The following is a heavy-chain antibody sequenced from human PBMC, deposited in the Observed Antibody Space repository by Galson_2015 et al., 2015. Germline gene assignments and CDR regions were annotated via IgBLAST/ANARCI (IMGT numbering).Heavy chain of an antibody. D-gene: IGHD6-19*01. CDR2: ISTVSTSSTYI. CDR1: GFTFSTYS. Sequence: SLRLSCAASGFTFSTYSMNWVRQAPGKGLEWVATISTVSTSSTYIYYADSVKGRFTISRDNAKNSLYLQMNSLRAEDTAVYYCARGGSSAWDDVLDIWGQGTMVTVSS. J-gene: IGHJ3*02. CDR3: ARGGSSAWDDVLDI. V-gene: IGHV3-21*01.